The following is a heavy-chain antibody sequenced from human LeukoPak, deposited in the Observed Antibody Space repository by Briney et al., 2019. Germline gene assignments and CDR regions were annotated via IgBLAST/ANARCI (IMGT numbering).Heavy chain of an antibody. J-gene: IGHJ4*02. CDR1: GGSFSGYY. Sequence: SETLSLTCAVYGGSFSGYYWSWIRQPPGKGLEWIGEIKHSGTTNYNPSLKRRGTISVDTSKNQFSLKLTAVTAADTAVYYWARGPQSRFDYWGQGTLVTVSS. V-gene: IGHV4-34*01. CDR3: ARGPQSRFDY. CDR2: IKHSGTT.